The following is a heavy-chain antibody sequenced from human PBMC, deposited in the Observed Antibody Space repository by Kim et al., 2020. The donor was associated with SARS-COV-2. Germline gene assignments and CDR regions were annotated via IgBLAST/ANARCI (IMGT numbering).Heavy chain of an antibody. J-gene: IGHJ4*02. D-gene: IGHD1-26*01. Sequence: GGSLRLSCAASGFTFSSYEMNWVRQAPGKGLEWVSYISSSGSTIYYADSVKGRFTISRDNAKNSLYLQMNSLRAEDTAVYYCARAGSYYVHYWGQGTLVTVSS. CDR3: ARAGSYYVHY. CDR1: GFTFSSYE. V-gene: IGHV3-48*03. CDR2: ISSSGSTI.